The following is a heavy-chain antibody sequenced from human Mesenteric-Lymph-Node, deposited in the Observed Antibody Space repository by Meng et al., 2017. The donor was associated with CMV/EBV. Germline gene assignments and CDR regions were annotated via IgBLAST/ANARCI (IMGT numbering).Heavy chain of an antibody. V-gene: IGHV3-30*04. D-gene: IGHD3-16*01. Sequence: GGSLRLSCAASGFTFTSYAMHWVRQAPGKGLEWVAVISYDGTNKHFADSVQGRFTISRDNSKNTLSLQMNSLRAEDTAVYYCASLATYYFDYWGQGALVTVSS. CDR1: GFTFTSYA. CDR2: ISYDGTNK. CDR3: ASLATYYFDY. J-gene: IGHJ4*01.